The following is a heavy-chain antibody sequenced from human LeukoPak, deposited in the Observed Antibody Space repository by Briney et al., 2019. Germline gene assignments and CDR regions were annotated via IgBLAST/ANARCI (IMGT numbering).Heavy chain of an antibody. V-gene: IGHV3-23*01. CDR3: TSLSDAIESFGTRNL. CDR2: ISGSGGST. CDR1: GFTFSSYA. J-gene: IGHJ5*02. Sequence: GGSLRLSCAASGFTFSSYAMSWVRQAPGKGLEWVSVISGSGGSTHYTDPMNGRFTISRDNSKNTLSLQMNSLRAEDTAVYYCTSLSDAIESFGTRNLWGQGTLVTVSS. D-gene: IGHD2-8*01.